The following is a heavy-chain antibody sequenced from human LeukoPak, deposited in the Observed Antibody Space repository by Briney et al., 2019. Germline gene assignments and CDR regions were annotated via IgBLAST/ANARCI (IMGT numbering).Heavy chain of an antibody. D-gene: IGHD6-6*01. Sequence: ASVKVSCKASGYIFTGYYMHWVRQAPGQGLEWMGWINANSGGTKYAQKFKGRVTMTRDTSISTAYMELSRLRSDDTAVYYCARDRWEEKYSSSPGAFDIWGQGTMVTVSS. CDR3: ARDRWEEKYSSSPGAFDI. J-gene: IGHJ3*02. V-gene: IGHV1-2*02. CDR2: INANSGGT. CDR1: GYIFTGYY.